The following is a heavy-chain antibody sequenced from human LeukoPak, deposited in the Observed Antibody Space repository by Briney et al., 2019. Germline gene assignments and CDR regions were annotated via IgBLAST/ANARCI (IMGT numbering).Heavy chain of an antibody. D-gene: IGHD3-22*01. V-gene: IGHV3-21*01. Sequence: GGSLRLSCAASGFTFSSYSMNWVRQAPGKGLEWVSSISSSSYIYYADSVKGRFTISRDNAKNSLYLQMNSLRAEDTAVYYCARVTDYYDSSGYYYVGHYYYYMDVWGKGTTVTVSS. CDR2: ISSSSYI. CDR3: ARVTDYYDSSGYYYVGHYYYYMDV. CDR1: GFTFSSYS. J-gene: IGHJ6*03.